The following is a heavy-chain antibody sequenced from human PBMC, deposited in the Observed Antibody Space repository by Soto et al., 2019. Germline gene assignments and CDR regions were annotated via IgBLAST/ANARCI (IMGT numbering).Heavy chain of an antibody. CDR1: GGTFSSYA. CDR3: ARHSYYDILTGYTNWFDP. Sequence: SVNVSCKASGGTFSSYAISWVRQAPGQGLEWMGGIIPIFGTANYAQKFQGRVTITADESTSTAYMELSSLRSEDTAVYYCARHSYYDILTGYTNWFDPWGQGTLVTVSS. D-gene: IGHD3-9*01. J-gene: IGHJ5*02. V-gene: IGHV1-69*13. CDR2: IIPIFGTA.